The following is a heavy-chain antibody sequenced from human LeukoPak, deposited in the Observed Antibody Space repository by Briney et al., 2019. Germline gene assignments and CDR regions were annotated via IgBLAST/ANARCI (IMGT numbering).Heavy chain of an antibody. Sequence: SETLSLTCTVSGGSINNYYWSWIRQPAEKGLEWIGRTYTSGSTNYNPSLKSRVTISVDTSKSQFSLKLSSVTAADTAVYYCARWSTYRFDYWGQGTLVTVSS. V-gene: IGHV4-4*07. J-gene: IGHJ4*02. CDR1: GGSINNYY. CDR3: ARWSTYRFDY. CDR2: TYTSGST. D-gene: IGHD2-2*01.